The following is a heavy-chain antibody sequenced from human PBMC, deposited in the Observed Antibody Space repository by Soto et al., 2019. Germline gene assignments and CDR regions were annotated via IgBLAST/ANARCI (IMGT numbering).Heavy chain of an antibody. CDR2: ISYDGSNK. J-gene: IGHJ6*03. Sequence: GGSLRLSCAASGFTFSSYGMHWVRQAPGKGLEWVAVISYDGSNKYYADSVKGRFTISRDNSKNTLYLQMNSLRAEDTAVYYCAKDETYSRSFYYYYYYYMEVWGKGTTVTVSS. CDR3: AKDETYSRSFYYYYYYYMEV. V-gene: IGHV3-30*18. CDR1: GFTFSSYG. D-gene: IGHD6-6*01.